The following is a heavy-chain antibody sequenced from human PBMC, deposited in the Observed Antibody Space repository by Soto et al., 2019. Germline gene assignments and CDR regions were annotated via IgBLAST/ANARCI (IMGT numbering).Heavy chain of an antibody. CDR3: ASGDRRYCSSTSCYYYYYMYV. Sequence: QVQLVESGGGVVQPGRSLRLSCAASGFTFSSYGMHWVRQAPGKGLEWVAVIWYDGSNKYYADSVKGRFTISRDNSKNTLYLQMNSLRAEDTAVYYCASGDRRYCSSTSCYYYYYMYVWGKGTTVTVSS. D-gene: IGHD2-2*01. CDR1: GFTFSSYG. V-gene: IGHV3-33*01. CDR2: IWYDGSNK. J-gene: IGHJ6*03.